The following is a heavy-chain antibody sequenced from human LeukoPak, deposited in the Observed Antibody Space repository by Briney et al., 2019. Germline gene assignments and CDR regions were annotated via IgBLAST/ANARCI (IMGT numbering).Heavy chain of an antibody. CDR2: ISGSGGST. V-gene: IGHV3-23*01. Sequence: GGSLRLSCAASGFTFSSYAMSWVRQAPGKGLEWVSTISGSGGSTYYADSVNGRFTISRDNSKNTLYLQMNSLRADDTDVYYCAKGLGIYNNCDPSDIWGQGTMVTVSS. D-gene: IGHD1-1*01. J-gene: IGHJ3*02. CDR1: GFTFSSYA. CDR3: AKGLGIYNNCDPSDI.